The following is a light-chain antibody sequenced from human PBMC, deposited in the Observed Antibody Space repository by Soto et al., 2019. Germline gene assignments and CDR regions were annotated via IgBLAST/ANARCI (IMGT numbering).Light chain of an antibody. J-gene: IGLJ1*01. Sequence: QSALTQPASVSGSPGQSITISCTGTSSDVGGYGYVSWYQQHPGKAPKLMIYEVSNRPSGVSNRFSDSKSGNTASLTISGLQAEDEADYYCSSYTSGSTYVFGTGTKLTVL. V-gene: IGLV2-14*01. CDR3: SSYTSGSTYV. CDR2: EVS. CDR1: SSDVGGYGY.